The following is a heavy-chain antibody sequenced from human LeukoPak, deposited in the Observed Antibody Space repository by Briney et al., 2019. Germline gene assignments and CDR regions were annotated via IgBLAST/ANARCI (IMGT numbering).Heavy chain of an antibody. V-gene: IGHV1-69*05. D-gene: IGHD1-26*01. J-gene: IGHJ6*03. CDR3: ARGDRGSYSFYYMDV. CDR2: IIPIFGTA. Sequence: ASVKVSCKASGYTFSSYAISWVRQAPGQGLEWMGGIIPIFGTANYAQKFQGRVTITTDESTSTAYMELSSLRSEDTAVYYCARGDRGSYSFYYMDVWGKGTTVTVSS. CDR1: GYTFSSYA.